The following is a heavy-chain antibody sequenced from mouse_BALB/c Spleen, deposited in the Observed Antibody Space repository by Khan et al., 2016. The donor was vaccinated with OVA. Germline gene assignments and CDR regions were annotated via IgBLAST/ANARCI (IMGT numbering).Heavy chain of an antibody. CDR3: TRKQTGSWFVY. Sequence: VQLQQSGTVLARPGASVKMSCKASGYSFTTYWIHWVKQRPGQGLEWIGAVYPGNSDTTYNQNFKDKAKLTAVIYASTAYMDLTSLTNEDSAVYFCTRKQTGSWFVYWGQGTLVTVSA. D-gene: IGHD4-1*01. CDR2: VYPGNSDT. J-gene: IGHJ3*01. V-gene: IGHV1-5*01. CDR1: GYSFTTYW.